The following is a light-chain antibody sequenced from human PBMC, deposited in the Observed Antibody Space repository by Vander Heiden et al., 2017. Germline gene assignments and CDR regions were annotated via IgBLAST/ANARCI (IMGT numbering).Light chain of an antibody. J-gene: IGKJ1*01. CDR3: QQYNNYWT. V-gene: IGKV1-5*03. Sequence: DIQMTQSPSTLSASVGDRVTITCRATQNINSWLTWYQQKPGKAPKLLIYKASSLESGVPSRFSGSGSGTEFTLTIRSLQPDDFATYFCQQYNNYWTFGQGTKVEIK. CDR2: KAS. CDR1: QNINSW.